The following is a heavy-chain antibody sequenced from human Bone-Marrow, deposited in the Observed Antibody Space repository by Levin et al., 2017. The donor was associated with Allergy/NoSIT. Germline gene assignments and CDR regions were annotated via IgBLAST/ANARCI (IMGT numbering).Heavy chain of an antibody. D-gene: IGHD3-10*01. J-gene: IGHJ6*02. Sequence: GESLKISCAASGFTFDDYGMSWVRQAPGKGLEWVSGINWNGGSTGYADSVKGRFTISRDNAKNSLYLQMNSLRAEDTALYYCARDGLYGSGSYYTDYYYGMDVWGQGTTVTVSS. CDR2: INWNGGST. CDR3: ARDGLYGSGSYYTDYYYGMDV. CDR1: GFTFDDYG. V-gene: IGHV3-20*04.